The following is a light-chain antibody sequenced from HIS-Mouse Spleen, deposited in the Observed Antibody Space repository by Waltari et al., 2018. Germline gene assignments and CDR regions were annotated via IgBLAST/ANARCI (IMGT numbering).Light chain of an antibody. CDR1: SLRSYY. V-gene: IGLV3-19*01. Sequence: SSELTQDPAVSVALGQTVRITCQGDSLRSYYPSWYRQKPGQAPVPVIYGKNNRPSGIPDRFSGSSSGNTASLTITGAQAEDEADYYCNSRDSSGNHVVFGGGTKLTVL. CDR3: NSRDSSGNHVV. J-gene: IGLJ2*01. CDR2: GKN.